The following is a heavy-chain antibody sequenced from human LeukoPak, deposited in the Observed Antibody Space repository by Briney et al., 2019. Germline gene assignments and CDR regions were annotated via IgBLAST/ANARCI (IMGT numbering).Heavy chain of an antibody. CDR2: IYYSGSA. Sequence: SETLSLTCTVSGGSISSFYWSWIRQPPGKGLEWIGYIYYSGSANYNPSLKSRVTISVDTSKNQFSLKLNSVTAADTAVYYCARGYYGSGSYWDPWGQGTLVTVSS. CDR3: ARGYYGSGSYWDP. V-gene: IGHV4-59*01. CDR1: GGSISSFY. J-gene: IGHJ5*02. D-gene: IGHD3-10*01.